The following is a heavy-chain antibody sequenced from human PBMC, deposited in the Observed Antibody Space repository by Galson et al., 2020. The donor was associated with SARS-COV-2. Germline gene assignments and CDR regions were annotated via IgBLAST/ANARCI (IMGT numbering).Heavy chain of an antibody. Sequence: GGSLRLSCAASGLSLSSYVMHWVRQAPDKGLEWVAVIWPDGGNKHYVDSVKGRFTISRDNSKNTLSLQMDSLRAEDTAVYYCVRDGDYSTGCGKDVWGQGTTVTVSS. CDR1: GLSLSSYV. J-gene: IGHJ6*02. CDR3: VRDGDYSTGCGKDV. D-gene: IGHD2-8*02. V-gene: IGHV3-33*01. CDR2: IWPDGGNK.